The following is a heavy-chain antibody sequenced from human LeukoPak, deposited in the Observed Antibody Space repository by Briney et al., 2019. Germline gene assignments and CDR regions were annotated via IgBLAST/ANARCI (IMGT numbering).Heavy chain of an antibody. D-gene: IGHD3-22*01. Sequence: GGSLRLSCAASGLTFSSYSMNWVRQAPGKGLEWVSSISSSSSYIYYADSVKGRFTISRDNAKNSLYLQMNSLRAEDTAVYYCARGSYYYDSSGSWFDYWGQGTLVTVSS. CDR3: ARGSYYYDSSGSWFDY. CDR2: ISSSSSYI. V-gene: IGHV3-21*01. J-gene: IGHJ4*02. CDR1: GLTFSSYS.